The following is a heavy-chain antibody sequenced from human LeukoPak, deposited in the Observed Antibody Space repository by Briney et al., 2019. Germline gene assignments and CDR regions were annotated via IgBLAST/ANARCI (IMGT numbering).Heavy chain of an antibody. CDR2: IYYSGST. D-gene: IGHD3-16*02. V-gene: IGHV4-31*11. J-gene: IGHJ4*02. Sequence: SETLSLTCAVYGGSFSGYYWSWIRQHPGKGLEWIGYIYYSGSTYYNPSLKSRVTISVDTSKNQFSLKLSSVTAADTAVYYCARAQDYVWGSYRYDYWGQGTLVTVSS. CDR3: ARAQDYVWGSYRYDY. CDR1: GGSFSGYY.